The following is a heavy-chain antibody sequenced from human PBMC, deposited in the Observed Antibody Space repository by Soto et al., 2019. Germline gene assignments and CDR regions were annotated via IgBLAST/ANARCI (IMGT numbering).Heavy chain of an antibody. D-gene: IGHD6-19*01. V-gene: IGHV2-5*02. CDR2: IYWDDNN. CDR3: AHGSGWLSDY. J-gene: IGHJ4*02. CDR1: GFSLTSTAVG. Sequence: QITLKESGPTLVKPTQTLTLTCTFSGFSLTSTAVGVNWIRQPPGKALEWLALIYWDDNNQYNPSLKSRLTVTKDTSKNQVVLTMTNMDPVDTATYYCAHGSGWLSDYWGQGTLVTVS.